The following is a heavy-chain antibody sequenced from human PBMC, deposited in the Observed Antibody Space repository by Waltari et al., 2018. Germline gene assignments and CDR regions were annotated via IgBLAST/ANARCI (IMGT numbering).Heavy chain of an antibody. CDR1: GGTFSSYT. CDR2: IIPILGIA. J-gene: IGHJ3*02. CDR3: ARAYYYDSSGYYYIDAFDI. D-gene: IGHD3-22*01. Sequence: QVQLVQSGAEVKKPGSSVKVSCKASGGTFSSYTISWVRQSPGQGLEWMGRIIPILGIANYAQKFKGRVMITADKSTSTAYMVLSSMSAEDTAVYYCARAYYYDSSGYYYIDAFDIWGQGTMVTVSS. V-gene: IGHV1-69*02.